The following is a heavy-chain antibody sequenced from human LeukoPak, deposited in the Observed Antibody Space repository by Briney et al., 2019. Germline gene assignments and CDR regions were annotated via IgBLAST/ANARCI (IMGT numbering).Heavy chain of an antibody. CDR1: GFSFSTFG. Sequence: GRSLRLSCAASGFSFSTFGMHWVRQAPGKGLEWVALIWYDGSNKYYADSVKGRFTISRDNSKNTLYLQMNSLRAEDTAVYYCARGDETYYFDYWGRGTLVTVSS. CDR3: ARGDETYYFDY. V-gene: IGHV3-33*01. CDR2: IWYDGSNK. J-gene: IGHJ4*02.